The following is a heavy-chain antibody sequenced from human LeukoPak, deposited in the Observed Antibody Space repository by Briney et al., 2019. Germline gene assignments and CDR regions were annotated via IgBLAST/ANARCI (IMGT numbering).Heavy chain of an antibody. J-gene: IGHJ4*02. CDR2: IYHSGST. Sequence: SETLSLTCAVSGGSISSSNWWSRVRQPPGKGLEWIGEIYHSGSTNYNPSLKSRVTISVDKSKNQFSLKLSSVTAADTAVYYCARAIAAAGYFDYWGQGTLVTVSS. CDR3: ARAIAAAGYFDY. CDR1: GGSISSSNW. D-gene: IGHD6-13*01. V-gene: IGHV4-4*02.